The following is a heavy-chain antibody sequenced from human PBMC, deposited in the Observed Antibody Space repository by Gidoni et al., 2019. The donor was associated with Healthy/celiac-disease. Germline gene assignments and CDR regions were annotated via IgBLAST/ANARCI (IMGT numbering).Heavy chain of an antibody. CDR1: GGSISRSSYY. D-gene: IGHD3-16*01. CDR3: ARVTRVGAVTPFGSRGAFDI. Sequence: QLQLQESGPGLVKPSETLSLTCTVSGGSISRSSYYWGWIRQPPGKGLEWIGSIYYSGSTYYNPSLKSRVTISVDTSKNQFSLKLSSVTAADTAVYYCARVTRVGAVTPFGSRGAFDIWGQGTMVTVSS. J-gene: IGHJ3*02. V-gene: IGHV4-39*07. CDR2: IYYSGST.